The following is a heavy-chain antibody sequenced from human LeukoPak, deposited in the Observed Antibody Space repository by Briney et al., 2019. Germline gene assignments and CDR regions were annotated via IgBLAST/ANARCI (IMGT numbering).Heavy chain of an antibody. CDR1: GFTFSDYY. D-gene: IGHD6-19*01. Sequence: GGSLRLSRAASGFTFSDYYMSWIRQAPGKGLEWVSYISSSGSSTYYADSVKGRFTISRDNAKNSLYLQLNSLRVEDTAVYYCAREWAKVAGLDYWGQGTLVTVSS. CDR2: ISSSGSST. CDR3: AREWAKVAGLDY. J-gene: IGHJ4*02. V-gene: IGHV3-11*04.